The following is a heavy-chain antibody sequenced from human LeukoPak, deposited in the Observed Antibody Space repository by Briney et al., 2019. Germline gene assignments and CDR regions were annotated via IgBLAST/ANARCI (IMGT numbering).Heavy chain of an antibody. J-gene: IGHJ4*02. V-gene: IGHV3-7*05. D-gene: IGHD6-19*01. Sequence: PGGSLRLSCVASEFAFSNYWMSWVRQAPGRGLEWVANIKQDGSGKYYVDSVKGRFTISRDNAKNSLYLQMNSLRAEDTAVYYCAKDSLVGGWLVGYSFDSWGQGTLVTVSS. CDR1: EFAFSNYW. CDR2: IKQDGSGK. CDR3: AKDSLVGGWLVGYSFDS.